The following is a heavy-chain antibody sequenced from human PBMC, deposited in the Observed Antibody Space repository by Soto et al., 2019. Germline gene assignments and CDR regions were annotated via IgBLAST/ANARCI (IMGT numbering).Heavy chain of an antibody. CDR3: ARERSDIVATLTSFRHFDY. Sequence: QVQLQESGPGLVKPSQTLSLTCTVSGGSISSGGYYWSWIRQHPGKGLEWIGYIYYSGSTYYNPSLKSRVTISVDTSKNQFSLKLSSVTAADTAVYYCARERSDIVATLTSFRHFDYWGQGTLVTVSS. V-gene: IGHV4-31*03. CDR2: IYYSGST. D-gene: IGHD5-12*01. CDR1: GGSISSGGYY. J-gene: IGHJ4*02.